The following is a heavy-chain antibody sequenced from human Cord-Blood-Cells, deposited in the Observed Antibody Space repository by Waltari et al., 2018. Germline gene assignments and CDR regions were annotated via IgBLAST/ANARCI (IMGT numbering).Heavy chain of an antibody. CDR3: AKGKAVGGSSWFPDY. V-gene: IGHV3-9*01. Sequence: EVQLVESGGGLVQPGRSLRLSCAASGFTFDDYAMHWVRQAPGKGLEWVSGICWNSGSIGYADSVKGRFTSARDDAKNSLYLQMNSLRAEDTALYYCAKGKAVGGSSWFPDYWGQGTLVTVSS. D-gene: IGHD6-13*01. CDR2: ICWNSGSI. CDR1: GFTFDDYA. J-gene: IGHJ4*02.